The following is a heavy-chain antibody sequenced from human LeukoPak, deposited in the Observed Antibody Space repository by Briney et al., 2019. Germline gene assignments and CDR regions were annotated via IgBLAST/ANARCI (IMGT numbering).Heavy chain of an antibody. D-gene: IGHD3-22*01. V-gene: IGHV1-3*01. CDR1: GYTFSSYA. Sequence: ASVKVSCKASGYTFSSYAIQWVRQAPGQGLEWMGWINAGNGDTKYSQRFQGRVTITRDSSASTAYMELSSLGSEDSAVYYCARDPRSGFHDYWGQGTLVTVSS. CDR2: INAGNGDT. CDR3: ARDPRSGFHDY. J-gene: IGHJ4*02.